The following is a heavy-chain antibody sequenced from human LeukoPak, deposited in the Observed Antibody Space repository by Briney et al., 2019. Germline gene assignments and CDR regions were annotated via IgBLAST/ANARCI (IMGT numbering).Heavy chain of an antibody. J-gene: IGHJ4*02. CDR2: INHSGYT. CDR1: GESFSGYF. V-gene: IGHV4-34*01. Sequence: SETLSLTCAVYGESFSGYFWSWIRQPPGKGLEWIGEINHSGYTNYNPSLKSRVTMSVDTSKNQFSLKLSSVTAADTAVYYCAGTYGSGSYFRDYWGQGTLVTASS. D-gene: IGHD3-10*01. CDR3: AGTYGSGSYFRDY.